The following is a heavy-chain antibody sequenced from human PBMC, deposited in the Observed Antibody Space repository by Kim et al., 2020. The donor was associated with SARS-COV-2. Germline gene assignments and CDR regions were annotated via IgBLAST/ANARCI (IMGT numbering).Heavy chain of an antibody. Sequence: PSLKSRLTITKDTSKNQVVLTLTNMDPVDTATYYCAHYNTMIVVVQGFDYWGQGTLVTVSS. D-gene: IGHD3-22*01. CDR3: AHYNTMIVVVQGFDY. J-gene: IGHJ4*02. V-gene: IGHV2-5*01.